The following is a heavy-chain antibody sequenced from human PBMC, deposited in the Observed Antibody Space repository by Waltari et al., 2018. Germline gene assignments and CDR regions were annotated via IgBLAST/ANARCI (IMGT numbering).Heavy chain of an antibody. V-gene: IGHV1-18*01. CDR2: ISAYNGNT. Sequence: QVQLVQSGAEVKKPGASVKVSCKASGYTFTSYGISWVRQAPGQGLEWMGWISAYNGNTNYAQKLQGRVTMTIETSTSTAYMELRSLRSDDTAVDYCARGVGSGYDSVMGYYYYMDVWGKGTTVTVSS. CDR3: ARGVGSGYDSVMGYYYYMDV. CDR1: GYTFTSYG. D-gene: IGHD5-12*01. J-gene: IGHJ6*03.